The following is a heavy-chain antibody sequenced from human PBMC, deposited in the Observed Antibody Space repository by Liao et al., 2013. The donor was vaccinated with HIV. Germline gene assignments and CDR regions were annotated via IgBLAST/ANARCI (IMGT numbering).Heavy chain of an antibody. Sequence: QVQLQESGPGLVKPSETLSLTCTVSGGSISSYYWSWIRQPAGKGLEWIGHVYTSGSTNYNPSLKSRVTMSVDTSKNQFSLKLTSVTAADTAVYYCARGWRALSGSYITVVAFDIWGQGTAVTVSS. D-gene: IGHD1-26*01. CDR2: VYTSGST. J-gene: IGHJ3*02. CDR1: GGSISSYY. CDR3: ARGWRALSGSYITVVAFDI. V-gene: IGHV4-4*07.